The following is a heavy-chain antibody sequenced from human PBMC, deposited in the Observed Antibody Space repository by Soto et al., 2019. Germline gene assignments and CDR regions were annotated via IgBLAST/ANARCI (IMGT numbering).Heavy chain of an antibody. CDR1: GGSISSGGYS. J-gene: IGHJ5*02. Sequence: QLQLQESGSGLVKPSQTLSLTCAVSGGSISSGGYSWSWIRQPPGKGMEWIGYIYHSGSTYYNPSLKRLVTISVDRSKNQFSLKLSSLTAADTAVYYCARDGDEWFSRFCPWGQGTLVTVSS. CDR2: IYHSGST. D-gene: IGHD3-3*01. CDR3: ARDGDEWFSRFCP. V-gene: IGHV4-30-2*01.